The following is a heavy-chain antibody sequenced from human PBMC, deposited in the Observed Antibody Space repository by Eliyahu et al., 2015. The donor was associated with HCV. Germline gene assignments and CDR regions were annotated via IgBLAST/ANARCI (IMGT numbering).Heavy chain of an antibody. V-gene: IGHV1-8*01. J-gene: IGHJ4*02. D-gene: IGHD3-10*01. CDR2: MNPXSGXX. Sequence: QVQLVQSGAEVKKPGASVKVSCKASGYXFXSYDINWVRQATGQGLEWMGWMNPXSGXXGYAQKFQGRVTMTRNTSISTAYMELSSLRSEDTAVYYCARGLRGGSGSYCFDYWGQGTLVTVSS. CDR3: ARGLRGGSGSYCFDY. CDR1: GYXFXSYD.